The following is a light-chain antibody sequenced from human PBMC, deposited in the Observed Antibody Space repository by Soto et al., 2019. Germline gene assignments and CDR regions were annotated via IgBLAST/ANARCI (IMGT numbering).Light chain of an antibody. CDR3: CSYASSSTFV. Sequence: QSALTQPASVSGSPGQSITISCTGTSSDVGSYNLVSWYQQHPGKAPKVMIYEVTKRPSGVSNRFSGSKSGNTASLTISGLKAEDEADYYCCSYASSSTFVFGGGTKLTVL. CDR1: SSDVGSYNL. CDR2: EVT. J-gene: IGLJ3*02. V-gene: IGLV2-23*02.